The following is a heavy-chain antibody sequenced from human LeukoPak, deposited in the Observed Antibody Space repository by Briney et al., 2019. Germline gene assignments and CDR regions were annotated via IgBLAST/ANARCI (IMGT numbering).Heavy chain of an antibody. CDR3: GRGSGYYGSGSYYNGNFDY. J-gene: IGHJ4*02. D-gene: IGHD3-10*01. CDR1: GGSVSSGSYY. Sequence: KTSETLSLTCTVSGGSVSSGSYYWSWIRQPPGKGLEWIGYIYYSGSTNYNPSLKSRVTISVDTSKNQFSLKVSSVPAADTAVYYWGRGSGYYGSGSYYNGNFDYWGQGTLVTVSS. CDR2: IYYSGST. V-gene: IGHV4-61*01.